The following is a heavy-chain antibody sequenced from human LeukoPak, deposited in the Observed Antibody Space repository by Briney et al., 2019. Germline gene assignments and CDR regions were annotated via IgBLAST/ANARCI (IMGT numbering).Heavy chain of an antibody. CDR1: GFTFSDYA. Sequence: GGSLRLSCAASGFTFSDYAMNWVRQAPVKGLEWVSSITGNGATTYYADSVKGRFTISRDNSQNTLYLQMNSLYCSKGGYSFGVLHYFEYWGQGALVTVSS. J-gene: IGHJ4*02. V-gene: IGHV3-23*01. D-gene: IGHD5-18*01. CDR3: VLHYFEY. CDR2: ITGNGATT.